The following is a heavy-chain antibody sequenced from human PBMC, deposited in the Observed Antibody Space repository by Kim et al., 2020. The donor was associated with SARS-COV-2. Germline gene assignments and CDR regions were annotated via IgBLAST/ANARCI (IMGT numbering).Heavy chain of an antibody. V-gene: IGHV4-31*03. J-gene: IGHJ4*02. Sequence: SETLSLTCTVSGGSISSGGYYWSWIRQHPGKGLEWIGYIYYSGSTYYNPSLKSRVTISVDTSKNQFSLKLSSVTAADTAVYYCAREEYSYGCNYWGQGTLVTVSS. CDR1: GGSISSGGYY. CDR2: IYYSGST. CDR3: AREEYSYGCNY. D-gene: IGHD5-18*01.